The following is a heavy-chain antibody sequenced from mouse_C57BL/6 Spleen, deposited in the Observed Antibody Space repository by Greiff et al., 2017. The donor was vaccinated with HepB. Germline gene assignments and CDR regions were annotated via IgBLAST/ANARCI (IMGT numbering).Heavy chain of an antibody. V-gene: IGHV1-42*01. D-gene: IGHD2-4*01. J-gene: IGHJ4*01. CDR1: GYSFTGYY. CDR2: INPSTGGT. Sequence: EVQLQQSGPELVKPGASVKISCKASGYSFTGYYMNWVKQSPEKSLEWIGEINPSTGGTTYNQKFKAKATLTVDKYSSTAYMQLKSLTSEDSAVYYCARATSRYDSYYYAMDYWGQGTSVTVSS. CDR3: ARATSRYDSYYYAMDY.